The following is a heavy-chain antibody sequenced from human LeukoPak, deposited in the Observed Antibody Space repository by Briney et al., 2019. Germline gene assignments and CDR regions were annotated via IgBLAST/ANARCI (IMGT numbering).Heavy chain of an antibody. J-gene: IGHJ4*02. V-gene: IGHV3-23*01. CDR3: AKDGQWLVYFDY. D-gene: IGHD6-19*01. Sequence: PGGSLRLSCVASGFTFSTHAMSWVRLAPGKGLEWASAIGGSDGSTYYADSVKGRFTISRDNAKNSLYLQMNSLRAEDTALYYCAKDGQWLVYFDYWGQGTLVTVSS. CDR1: GFTFSTHA. CDR2: IGGSDGST.